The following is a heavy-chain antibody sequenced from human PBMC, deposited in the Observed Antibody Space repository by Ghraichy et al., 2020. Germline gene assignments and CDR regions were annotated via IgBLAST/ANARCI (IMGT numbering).Heavy chain of an antibody. CDR3: ARDLWTYGMDV. D-gene: IGHD1-1*01. J-gene: IGHJ6*02. CDR2: ISSSGSYI. CDR1: GFTFSSYT. Sequence: GESLNISCAASGFTFSSYTMTWVRQAPGKGLEWVSSISSSGSYIYYADSVKGRFTISRDNAKNSLYLQMNSLRAEDTAVYYCARDLWTYGMDVWGQGTTVTVSS. V-gene: IGHV3-21*01.